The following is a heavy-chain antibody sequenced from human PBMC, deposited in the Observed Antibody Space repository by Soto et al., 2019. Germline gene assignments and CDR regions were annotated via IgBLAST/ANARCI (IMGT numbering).Heavy chain of an antibody. D-gene: IGHD4-17*01. J-gene: IGHJ2*01. CDR1: VFTVIHHY. CDR2: IYSGGGT. V-gene: IGHV3-66*01. Sequence: EVQLVESGGDLVQPGGSLRLSCAAASVFTVIHHYMGWVRQARGKEVEWIAIIYSGGGTYYGDSVKDRFTIARDNYKNTLYLQMNRLRDEDTAVYYCARLTTVTYWYFDLWGRGTLVTVSS. CDR3: ARLTTVTYWYFDL.